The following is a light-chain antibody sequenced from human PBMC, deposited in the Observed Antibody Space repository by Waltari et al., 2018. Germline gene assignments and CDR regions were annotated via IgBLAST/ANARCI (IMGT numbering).Light chain of an antibody. V-gene: IGLV7-46*01. CDR2: DSY. CDR3: WLAYTGGIVV. Sequence: QAVVTQEPSLTVSPGGTVTLTCGSSTGPVTSGNFPSWLQQKPGQAPRTLIYDSYIRQSWTPARFSASLVGGKAVLTLAGAQAEDGAKYYCWLAYTGGIVVFGGGTGLAVL. CDR1: TGPVTSGNF. J-gene: IGLJ2*01.